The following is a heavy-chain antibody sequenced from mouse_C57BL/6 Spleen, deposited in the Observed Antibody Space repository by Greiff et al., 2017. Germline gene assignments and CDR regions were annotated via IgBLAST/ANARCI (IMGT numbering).Heavy chain of an antibody. CDR3: ARGNYYGSSAKGFAY. CDR2: IYPGDGDT. Sequence: VQLQQSGPELVKPGASVKISCKASGYAFSSSWMNWVKQRPGKGLEWIGRIYPGDGDTNYNGKFKGKATLTADKSSSTAYMQLSSLTSEDSAVYFCARGNYYGSSAKGFAYWGQGTLVTVSA. V-gene: IGHV1-82*01. CDR1: GYAFSSSW. D-gene: IGHD1-1*01. J-gene: IGHJ3*01.